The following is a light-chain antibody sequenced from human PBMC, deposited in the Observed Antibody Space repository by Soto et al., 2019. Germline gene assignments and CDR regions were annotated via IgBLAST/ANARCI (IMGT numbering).Light chain of an antibody. CDR1: QGIRPD. CDR2: AAS. J-gene: IGKJ2*02. V-gene: IGKV1-17*01. Sequence: DIQMTQSPSSLSASVGDRVTITCRASQGIRPDVGWYQQKAGKAPKRLISAASNLQRGVASRFSGSGSGAEFANTSSSLQPEDFATYYCLQHNSYPRTFGQGTRLEIK. CDR3: LQHNSYPRT.